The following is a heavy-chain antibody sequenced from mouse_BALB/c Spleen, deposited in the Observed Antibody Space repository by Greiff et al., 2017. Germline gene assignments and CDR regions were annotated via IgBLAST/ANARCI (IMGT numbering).Heavy chain of an antibody. J-gene: IGHJ3*01. CDR3: AREGHLRWFAY. Sequence: EVMLVESGGGLVKPGGSLKLSCAASGFTFSSYTMSWVRQTPEKRLEWVATISSGGGNTYYPDSVKGRFTISRDNAKNNLYLQMSSLRSEDTAVYYCAREGHLRWFAYWGQGTLVTVSA. D-gene: IGHD2-12*01. CDR2: ISSGGGNT. CDR1: GFTFSSYT. V-gene: IGHV5-9*03.